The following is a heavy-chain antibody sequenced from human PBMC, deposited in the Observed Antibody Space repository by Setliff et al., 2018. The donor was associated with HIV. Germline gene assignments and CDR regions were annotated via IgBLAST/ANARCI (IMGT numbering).Heavy chain of an antibody. Sequence: SETLSLTCTVSGGSASNSRYYWAWIRQPPGKGLEYIGSIHYNERTYYNPSLKSRVAISIDTSKNQFSLNLTSVTAADTAVYYCASRVYYYDSNNFLREEGFDPWGQGTLVTAS. CDR2: IHYNERT. V-gene: IGHV4-39*01. J-gene: IGHJ5*02. D-gene: IGHD3-22*01. CDR3: ASRVYYYDSNNFLREEGFDP. CDR1: GGSASNSRYY.